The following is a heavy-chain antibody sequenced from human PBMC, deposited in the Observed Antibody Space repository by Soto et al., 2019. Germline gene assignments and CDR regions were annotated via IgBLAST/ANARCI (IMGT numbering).Heavy chain of an antibody. Sequence: VGSLRLTCTASGFTFSGYGMSWVRQAPGKGLEWVANIKQDGSEKYYVDSVKGRFTISRDNAKNSLYLQMNSLRAEDMAVYYCAREAAAGTSDAFDIWGQGTMVTVSS. CDR2: IKQDGSEK. D-gene: IGHD6-13*01. CDR3: AREAAAGTSDAFDI. J-gene: IGHJ3*02. CDR1: GFTFSGYG. V-gene: IGHV3-7*01.